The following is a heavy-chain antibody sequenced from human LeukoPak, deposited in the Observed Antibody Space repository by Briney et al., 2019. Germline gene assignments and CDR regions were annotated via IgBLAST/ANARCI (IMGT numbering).Heavy chain of an antibody. CDR1: GFTFSSYG. J-gene: IGHJ6*02. CDR3: ARDGVVPAALTDYYYYGMDV. CDR2: IWYDGSNK. V-gene: IGHV3-33*01. D-gene: IGHD2-2*01. Sequence: PGRSLRLSCAASGFTFSSYGMHWVRQAPGKGLEGVAVIWYDGSNKYYADSVKSRFTSSRDNSKNLLYLKMNSLRADDTAVYYCARDGVVPAALTDYYYYGMDVWGQGTTVTVSS.